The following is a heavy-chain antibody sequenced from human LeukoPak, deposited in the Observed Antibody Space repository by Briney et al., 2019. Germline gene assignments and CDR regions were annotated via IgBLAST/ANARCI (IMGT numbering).Heavy chain of an antibody. J-gene: IGHJ4*02. CDR2: INPNSGGT. CDR1: GYTFTGYY. CDR3: ARGPRILVGPAAMWVFDY. Sequence: ASVKVSCKASGYTFTGYYMHWVRQAPGQGLEWMGWINPNSGGTNYAQKFQGRVTMTRDTSISTAYMELSRLRSDDTAVYYCARGPRILVGPAAMWVFDYLGQGTLGTGSS. V-gene: IGHV1-2*02. D-gene: IGHD2-2*01.